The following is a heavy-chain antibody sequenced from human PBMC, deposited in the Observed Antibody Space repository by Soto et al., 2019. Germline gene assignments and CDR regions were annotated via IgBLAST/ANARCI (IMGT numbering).Heavy chain of an antibody. J-gene: IGHJ3*02. V-gene: IGHV4-34*01. CDR1: GGFVSSGNYY. CDR2: MSHSGGT. CDR3: ARVERGTATTVVDAFDI. Sequence: QVQLQQWGAGLLKPSETLSLTCAVYGGFVSSGNYYWSWIRQPPGKGLEWIGEMSHSGGTHFNPSLISRLTISVDTSKNQFSLKMSSVTAADTALYYCARVERGTATTVVDAFDIWGPGTMVTVSS. D-gene: IGHD1-1*01.